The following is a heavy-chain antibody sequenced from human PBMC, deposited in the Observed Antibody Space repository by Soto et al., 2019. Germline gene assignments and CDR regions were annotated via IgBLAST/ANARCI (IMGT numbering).Heavy chain of an antibody. CDR1: GGSISSYY. Sequence: SETLSLTCTVSGGSISSYYWSWIRQPPGKGLEWIGYIYYSGSTNYNPSLKSRVTISVDTSKNQFSLKLSSVTAADTAVYYCSMVKGWFDPWGQGTLVTVSS. D-gene: IGHD5-18*01. J-gene: IGHJ5*02. CDR2: IYYSGST. V-gene: IGHV4-59*01. CDR3: SMVKGWFDP.